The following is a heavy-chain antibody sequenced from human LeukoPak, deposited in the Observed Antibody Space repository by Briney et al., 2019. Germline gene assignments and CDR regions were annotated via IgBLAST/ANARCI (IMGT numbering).Heavy chain of an antibody. D-gene: IGHD3-22*01. CDR2: IKQDGSEK. J-gene: IGHJ4*02. CDR1: GFTFSSYW. V-gene: IGHV3-7*03. Sequence: GGSLRLSCAASGFTFSSYWMSWVRQAPEKGLEWVANIKQDGSEKYYVDSVKGRFTISRDNAKNSLYLQMNSLRAEDTAVYYCARDSSGYYGDGFDYWGQGTLVTVSS. CDR3: ARDSSGYYGDGFDY.